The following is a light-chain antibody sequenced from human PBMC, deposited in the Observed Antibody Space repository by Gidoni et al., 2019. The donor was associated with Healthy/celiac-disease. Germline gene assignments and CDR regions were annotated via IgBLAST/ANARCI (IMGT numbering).Light chain of an antibody. Sequence: EIVLTQSPATLSLSPGERATLSCRASQSVSSYLAWYQQKPGQAPRLLIYDASNRATGIPARFSGSGSGTDFTLTISSLEPEDFAVYYCQQRSNFYTFXQXTKLEIK. CDR2: DAS. CDR1: QSVSSY. J-gene: IGKJ2*01. V-gene: IGKV3-11*01. CDR3: QQRSNFYT.